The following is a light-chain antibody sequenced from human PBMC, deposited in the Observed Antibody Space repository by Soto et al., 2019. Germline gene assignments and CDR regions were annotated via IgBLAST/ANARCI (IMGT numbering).Light chain of an antibody. CDR1: QSVSSSY. J-gene: IGKJ5*01. CDR3: QQYGRSPPIT. CDR2: GAS. Sequence: EIVLTQSPGTLSLSPGERATLSFRASQSVSSSYLAWYQQKPGQAPRLLIYGASSRATGIPDRFSGSGSGTDFPLTISGLEPEDFAVYYCQQYGRSPPITFGQGTRLEIK. V-gene: IGKV3-20*01.